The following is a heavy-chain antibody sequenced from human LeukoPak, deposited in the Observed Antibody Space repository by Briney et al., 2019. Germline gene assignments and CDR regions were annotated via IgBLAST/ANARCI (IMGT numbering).Heavy chain of an antibody. D-gene: IGHD6-13*01. CDR1: GGSISSYY. V-gene: IGHV4-59*01. CDR3: ARQQLSQLYYFDN. CDR2: IYYTGST. J-gene: IGHJ4*02. Sequence: SETLSLTGTVSGGSISSYYWSWIRQPPGKGLEWIGYIYYTGSTNYNPSLKSRVTISVDTSKNQFSLKLSSVTAADTAVYYCARQQLSQLYYFDNWGQGTLVTVSS.